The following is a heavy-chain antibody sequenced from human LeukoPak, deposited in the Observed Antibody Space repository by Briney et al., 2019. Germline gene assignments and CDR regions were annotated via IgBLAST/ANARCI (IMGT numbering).Heavy chain of an antibody. D-gene: IGHD3-10*01. CDR1: GGSISSSSYY. J-gene: IGHJ6*03. CDR2: IYYSGST. V-gene: IGHV4-39*07. CDR3: ARESSGNYYNPLGYMDV. Sequence: PSETLSLTCTVSGGSISSSSYYWGWIRQPPGKGLEWIGSIYYSGSTYYNPSLKSRVTISVDTSKNQFSLKLSSVTAADTAVYYCARESSGNYYNPLGYMDVWGKGTTVTVSS.